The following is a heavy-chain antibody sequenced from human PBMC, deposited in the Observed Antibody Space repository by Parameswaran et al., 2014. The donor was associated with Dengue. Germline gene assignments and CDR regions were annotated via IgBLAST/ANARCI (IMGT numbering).Heavy chain of an antibody. J-gene: IGHJ6*02. CDR3: ARSRLYYYYGMDV. D-gene: IGHD5/OR15-5a*01. CDR2: IYYSGST. Sequence: VRQAPGKGLEWIGYIYYSGSTYYNPSLKSRVTISVDTSKNQFSLKLSSVTAADTAVYYCARSRLYYYYGMDVWGQGDHGHRLL. V-gene: IGHV4-31*02.